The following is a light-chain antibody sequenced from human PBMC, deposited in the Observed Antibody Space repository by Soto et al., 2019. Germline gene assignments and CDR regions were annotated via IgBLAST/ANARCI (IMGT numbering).Light chain of an antibody. V-gene: IGKV3-20*01. CDR3: QQYGSSART. CDR1: QSVSSSY. CDR2: GAS. J-gene: IGKJ1*01. Sequence: EIVLTQSPGTLSLSPGERATLSCRASQSVSSSYFAWYQQKPGQAPRLLIYGASSRATGIPDRFSGSGSGIAFTLTISRLEPEDFSVYYRQQYGSSARTFGQGTKVEIK.